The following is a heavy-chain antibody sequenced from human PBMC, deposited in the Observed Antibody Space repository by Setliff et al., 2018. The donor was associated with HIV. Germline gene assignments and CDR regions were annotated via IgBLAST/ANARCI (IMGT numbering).Heavy chain of an antibody. CDR2: IYITGDT. J-gene: IGHJ5*02. CDR1: GGSTNRGTYY. V-gene: IGHV4-61*10. CDR3: ARVARMHPFDP. Sequence: PSETLSLTCSVSGGSTNRGTYYWTWIRQSAGKGLEWIGHIYITGDTDYNPSLKSRVTISVDTPKNQFSLKLTSVTAADTAVYYCARVARMHPFDPWGRGALVTVSS.